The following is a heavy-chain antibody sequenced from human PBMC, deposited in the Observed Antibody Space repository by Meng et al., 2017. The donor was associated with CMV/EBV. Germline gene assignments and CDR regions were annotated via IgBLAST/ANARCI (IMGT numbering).Heavy chain of an antibody. D-gene: IGHD3-3*01. CDR2: IIPIFGTA. CDR3: ARDRAPYYDFWSDLYYYGMDV. V-gene: IGHV1-69*13. J-gene: IGHJ6*02. Sequence: SVKVSCKASGGTFSSYAISWVRQAPGQGLEWMGGIIPIFGTANYAQKFQGRVTITADESTSTAYMELSSLRSEDTAVYYCARDRAPYYDFWSDLYYYGMDVWGQGTTVTVSS. CDR1: GGTFSSYA.